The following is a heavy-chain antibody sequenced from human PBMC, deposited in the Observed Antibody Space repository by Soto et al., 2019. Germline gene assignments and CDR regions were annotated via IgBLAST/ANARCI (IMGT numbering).Heavy chain of an antibody. CDR2: ISAGGGSI. Sequence: GGSLRLSCTASGFTFSDYYMSWFRQAPGKGLEWVSYISAGGGSIYYADSVKGRFTISRDNAKNSLYLQMNSLRVEDTAVYFCARDVTPYYYDTSGFYADPWGQGTLVTVS. CDR1: GFTFSDYY. J-gene: IGHJ5*02. V-gene: IGHV3-11*01. CDR3: ARDVTPYYYDTSGFYADP. D-gene: IGHD3-22*01.